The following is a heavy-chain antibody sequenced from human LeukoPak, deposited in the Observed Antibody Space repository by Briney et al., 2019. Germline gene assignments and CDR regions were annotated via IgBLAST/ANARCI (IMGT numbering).Heavy chain of an antibody. V-gene: IGHV4-34*01. Sequence: PSETLSLTCAVYGGSFSGYYWSWIRQPPGKGLEWIGEINHSGSTNYNPSLKSRVTISVDTSKNQFSLKLSSVTAADTAVYYCARGRSGGDCYQDWGQGTLVTVSS. CDR1: GGSFSGYY. CDR2: INHSGST. J-gene: IGHJ4*02. CDR3: ARGRSGGDCYQD. D-gene: IGHD2-21*02.